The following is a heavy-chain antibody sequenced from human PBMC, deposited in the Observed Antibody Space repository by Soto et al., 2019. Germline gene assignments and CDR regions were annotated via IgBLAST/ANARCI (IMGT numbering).Heavy chain of an antibody. CDR2: IKSKTDGGTT. D-gene: IGHD3-10*01. CDR3: TTDPVYYYGSGRNY. J-gene: IGHJ4*02. CDR1: GFTFSNAW. V-gene: IGHV3-15*01. Sequence: EVQLVESGGGLVKPGGSLRLSCAASGFTFSNAWMSWVRQAPGKGLEWVGRIKSKTDGGTTDYAAPVKGRFTISRDDSKNTRYLQMNSLKTEDTAVYYCTTDPVYYYGSGRNYWGQGTLVTVSS.